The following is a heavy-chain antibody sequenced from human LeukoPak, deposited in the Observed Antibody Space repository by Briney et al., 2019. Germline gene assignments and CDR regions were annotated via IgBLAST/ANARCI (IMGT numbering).Heavy chain of an antibody. D-gene: IGHD3-10*01. CDR2: ISCSGGYI. V-gene: IGHV3-23*01. J-gene: IGHJ4*02. Sequence: GGSLILSCAASGFTFSSFAMSWVRQAPGKGLEWVSGISCSGGYICYADSVKGRFTISRDNSKNSLYLHMNSLRAEDTAVYYCENVGNFASGSYSDWGPGNLVTVS. CDR1: GFTFSSFA. CDR3: ENVGNFASGSYSD.